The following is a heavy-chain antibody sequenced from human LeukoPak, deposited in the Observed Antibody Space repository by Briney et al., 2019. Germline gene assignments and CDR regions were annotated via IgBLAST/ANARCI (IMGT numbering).Heavy chain of an antibody. D-gene: IGHD4-17*01. J-gene: IGHJ4*02. CDR1: GFTFSSYA. CDR3: ARDSDYGDYLFDY. CDR2: ISSSSSYI. V-gene: IGHV3-21*01. Sequence: GGSLRLSCAASGFTFSSYAMHWVRQAPGKGLEWVSSISSSSSYIYYADSVKGRFTISRDNAKNSLYLQMNSLRAEDTAVYYCARDSDYGDYLFDYWGQGTLVTVSS.